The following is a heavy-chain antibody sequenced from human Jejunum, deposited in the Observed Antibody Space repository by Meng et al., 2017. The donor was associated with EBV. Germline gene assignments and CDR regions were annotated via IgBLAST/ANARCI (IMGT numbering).Heavy chain of an antibody. V-gene: IGHV4-4*02. Sequence: QVQVQEAAPGLVKPSGTLSLTCAVSGDSNSSSHWWSWVRQPPGKGLEWIGEMHPGGSTNYNPSLKSRVTISVDNSKNQFSLKLTSVTAADTAVYYCAKSNDYSLNSWGQGTLVTVSS. CDR3: AKSNDYSLNS. CDR2: MHPGGST. CDR1: GDSNSSSHW. J-gene: IGHJ4*02. D-gene: IGHD4-11*01.